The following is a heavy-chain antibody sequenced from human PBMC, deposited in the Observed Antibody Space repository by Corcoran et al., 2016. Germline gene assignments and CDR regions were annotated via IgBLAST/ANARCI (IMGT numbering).Heavy chain of an antibody. CDR2: INISVLTT. Sequence: QVQLVQSGAEVKRPGASVKVSCRASGFILNNYHIHWVRLAPGQGLEWMGIINISVLTTNYAQKFQGRVTMTRDTSTNTVYMELGSLTSEDTAVYFWASVFTSGWQDDLWGQGTRVTVSS. J-gene: IGHJ5*02. CDR1: GFILNNYH. D-gene: IGHD6-19*01. CDR3: ASVFTSGWQDDL. V-gene: IGHV1-46*02.